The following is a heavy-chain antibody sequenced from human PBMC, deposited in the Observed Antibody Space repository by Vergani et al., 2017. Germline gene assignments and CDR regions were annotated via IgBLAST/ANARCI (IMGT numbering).Heavy chain of an antibody. J-gene: IGHJ4*02. CDR1: GFIFSDYY. V-gene: IGHV3-11*06. Sequence: QVLLVESGGGLVKPGGSLRLSCAASGFIFSDYYMTWIRQAPGKGLEWISYITGTSTYTNYADSVKGRFTISRDNAKNSLYLHMNSLRAEDTSVYYCARVSGRYTFDYWGQGTLVTVSS. CDR2: ITGTSTYT. CDR3: ARVSGRYTFDY. D-gene: IGHD1-26*01.